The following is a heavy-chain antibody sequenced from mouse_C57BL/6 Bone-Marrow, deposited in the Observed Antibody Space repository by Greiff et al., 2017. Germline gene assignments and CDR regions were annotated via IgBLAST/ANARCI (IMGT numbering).Heavy chain of an antibody. CDR2: INYDGSST. J-gene: IGHJ4*01. CDR1: GFTFSDYY. Sequence: EVQLVESEGGLVQPGSSMKLSCTASGFTFSDYYMAWVRQVPEKGLEWVANINYDGSSTYYLDSLKSRFIISRDNAKNILYLQMSSLKSEDTATYYCARVLWLRRETAMDYWGQGTSVTVSS. D-gene: IGHD2-2*01. CDR3: ARVLWLRRETAMDY. V-gene: IGHV5-16*01.